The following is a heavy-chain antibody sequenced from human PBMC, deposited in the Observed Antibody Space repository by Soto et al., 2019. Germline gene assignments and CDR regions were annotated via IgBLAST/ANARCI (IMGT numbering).Heavy chain of an antibody. J-gene: IGHJ4*02. Sequence: QVHLVQSGGEVRQPGASVKVSCEASGYIFINYGLSWVRQAPGQGLEWIGWISPDNENTNLAQKFQGRVTMTTDTSTNTAYMELRSLRSDDTALYYCAREREARYYDSSGSALDYWGQGTLVTVSS. CDR2: ISPDNENT. V-gene: IGHV1-18*04. D-gene: IGHD3-22*01. CDR3: AREREARYYDSSGSALDY. CDR1: GYIFINYG.